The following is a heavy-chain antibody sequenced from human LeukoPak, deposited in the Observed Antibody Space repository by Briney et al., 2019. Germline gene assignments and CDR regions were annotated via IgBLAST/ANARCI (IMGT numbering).Heavy chain of an antibody. CDR1: GGTFSSYA. D-gene: IGHD6-13*01. CDR2: IIPIFGTA. Sequence: GASVKVSCKASGGTFSSYAISWVRQAPGQGLEWMGGIIPIFGTANYAQKFQGRVTITADEFTSTAYMELSSLRSEDTAVYYCASRGPYYSSSWESPFDYWGQGTLVTVSS. J-gene: IGHJ4*02. V-gene: IGHV1-69*01. CDR3: ASRGPYYSSSWESPFDY.